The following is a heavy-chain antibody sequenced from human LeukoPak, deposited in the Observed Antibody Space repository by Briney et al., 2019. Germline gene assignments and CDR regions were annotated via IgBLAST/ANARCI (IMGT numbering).Heavy chain of an antibody. J-gene: IGHJ1*01. Sequence: GGSLRLSCAASGFPFSIYAMHWVRQAPGKGLEWVAVISFDGINKYYADSVKGRFTISRDNSKNRLYLQMNSLRPEDTAVYYCARDLRPAQQQLVHFQHWGQGTLVTVSS. D-gene: IGHD6-13*01. CDR2: ISFDGINK. V-gene: IGHV3-30-3*01. CDR3: ARDLRPAQQQLVHFQH. CDR1: GFPFSIYA.